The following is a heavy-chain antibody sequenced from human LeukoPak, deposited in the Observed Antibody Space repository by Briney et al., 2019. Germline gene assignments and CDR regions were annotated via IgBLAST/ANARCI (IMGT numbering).Heavy chain of an antibody. Sequence: GGSLRLSCAASGFTFSSYAMSWVRQASGMGLEWVSSIGSSGDITYYADSVKGRFTISRDNSKNTLYLQMNSLRAEDTAVYYCAAYSSSWYFSYFDYWGQGTLVTVSS. D-gene: IGHD6-13*01. CDR2: IGSSGDIT. J-gene: IGHJ4*02. CDR1: GFTFSSYA. V-gene: IGHV3-23*01. CDR3: AAYSSSWYFSYFDY.